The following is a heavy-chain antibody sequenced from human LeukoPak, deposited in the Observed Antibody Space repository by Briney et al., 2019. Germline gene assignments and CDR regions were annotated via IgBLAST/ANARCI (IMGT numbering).Heavy chain of an antibody. V-gene: IGHV3-66*01. CDR2: IYSGGSA. CDR1: GFTVSSNY. D-gene: IGHD1-26*01. J-gene: IGHJ4*02. CDR3: ARDHGSGSYWGPKFDY. Sequence: GGSLSLSCAASGFTVSSNYMSWVRQAPGKGLEWVSVIYSGGSAYYADSVKGRFTISRDNSKNTLYLQMNSLRAEDTAVYYCARDHGSGSYWGPKFDYWGQGTLVTVSS.